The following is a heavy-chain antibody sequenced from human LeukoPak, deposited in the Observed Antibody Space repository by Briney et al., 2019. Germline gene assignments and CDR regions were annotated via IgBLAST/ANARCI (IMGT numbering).Heavy chain of an antibody. J-gene: IGHJ5*02. V-gene: IGHV1-2*02. Sequence: ASVKVSSKASGYTFTGYYMHWVRQAPGQGLEWMGWINPNSGGTNYAQKFQGRVTMTRDTSISTAYMELSRLRSDDTAVYYCARVPTPRSGYYGWFDPWGQGTLVTVSS. CDR2: INPNSGGT. CDR1: GYTFTGYY. CDR3: ARVPTPRSGYYGWFDP. D-gene: IGHD3-3*01.